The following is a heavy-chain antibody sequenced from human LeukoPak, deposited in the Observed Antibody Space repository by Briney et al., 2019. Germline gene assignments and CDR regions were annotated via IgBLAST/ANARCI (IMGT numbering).Heavy chain of an antibody. CDR3: ARRGRWSYAFDI. CDR1: GGSISSYY. Sequence: SETLSLTCTVSGGSISSYYWSWIRQPLGKGLEWIGYIYYSGSTNYNPSLKSRVTISVDTSKNQFSLKLSSVTAADTAVYYCARRGRWSYAFDIWGQGTMVTVSS. J-gene: IGHJ3*02. D-gene: IGHD4-23*01. V-gene: IGHV4-59*08. CDR2: IYYSGST.